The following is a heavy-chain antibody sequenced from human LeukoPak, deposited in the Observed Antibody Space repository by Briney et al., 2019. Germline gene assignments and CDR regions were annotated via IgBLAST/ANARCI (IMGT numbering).Heavy chain of an antibody. J-gene: IGHJ6*03. CDR2: ISSSSSTI. CDR3: AREGSSSAPGGYYYYMDV. Sequence: GGSLRLSCAASGFTFSSYSMNWVRQAPGKGLEWVSYISSSSSTIYYADSVKGRFTISRDNAKNSLYLQMNSLRAEDTAVYYCAREGSSSAPGGYYYYMDVWGKGTTVTVSS. D-gene: IGHD6-6*01. CDR1: GFTFSSYS. V-gene: IGHV3-48*01.